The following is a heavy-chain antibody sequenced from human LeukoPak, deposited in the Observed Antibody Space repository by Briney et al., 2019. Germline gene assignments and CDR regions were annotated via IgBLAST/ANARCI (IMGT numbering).Heavy chain of an antibody. Sequence: PGGSLRLSCAASGFTFSSYSMNWVRQAPGKGLEWVSSISSSSSYIYYADSVKGRFTLSRDNSKNTLFLQMHSLRPEDTAVYYCAKQYYEDRGAFDFWGQGTMVTVSS. V-gene: IGHV3-21*01. CDR1: GFTFSSYS. D-gene: IGHD3-22*01. CDR3: AKQYYEDRGAFDF. J-gene: IGHJ3*01. CDR2: ISSSSSYI.